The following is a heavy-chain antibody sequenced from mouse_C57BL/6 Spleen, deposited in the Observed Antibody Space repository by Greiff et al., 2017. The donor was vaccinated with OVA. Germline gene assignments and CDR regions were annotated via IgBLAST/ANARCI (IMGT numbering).Heavy chain of an antibody. CDR1: GYAFSSYW. J-gene: IGHJ2*01. V-gene: IGHV1-80*01. D-gene: IGHD2-4*01. CDR3: ARGGFNYYDYGVGFDY. CDR2: IYPGDGDT. Sequence: QVQLQQSGAELVKPGASVKISCKASGYAFSSYWMNWVKQRPGKGLEWIGQIYPGDGDTNYNGKFKGKATLTADKSSSTAYMQLSSLTSEDSAVYFCARGGFNYYDYGVGFDYWGQGTTLTVSS.